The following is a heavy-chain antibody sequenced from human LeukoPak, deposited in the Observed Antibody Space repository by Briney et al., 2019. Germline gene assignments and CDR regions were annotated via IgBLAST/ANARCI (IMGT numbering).Heavy chain of an antibody. J-gene: IGHJ4*02. CDR2: ISGYNGNT. CDR1: GYTFTTYN. D-gene: IGHD6-13*01. Sequence: ASVKVSCKASGYTFTTYNINWVRQAPGQGLEWMGWISGYNGNTNYAQKLQGRVTMTTDTSTSTAYMELSSLRSEDTAVYYCARSSVVAAAGPYYFDYWGQGTLVTVSS. V-gene: IGHV1-18*01. CDR3: ARSSVVAAAGPYYFDY.